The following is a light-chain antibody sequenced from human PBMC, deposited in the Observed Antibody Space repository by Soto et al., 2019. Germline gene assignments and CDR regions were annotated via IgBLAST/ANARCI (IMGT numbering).Light chain of an antibody. CDR2: ATS. V-gene: IGKV3-15*01. CDR1: HRVSSY. CDR3: MQATEFPYT. J-gene: IGKJ2*01. Sequence: EIVMTQSPATLSVSPGERATLSCRASHRVSSYLAWYQQKPGQAPRLLIYATSTRATGIPARFSGSGSGTDFTLKISRVEAEDVGVYYCMQATEFPYTFGQGTKLEIK.